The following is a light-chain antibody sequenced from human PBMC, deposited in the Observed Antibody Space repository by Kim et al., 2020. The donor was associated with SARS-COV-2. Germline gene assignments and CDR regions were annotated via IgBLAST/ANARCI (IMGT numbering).Light chain of an antibody. CDR3: QQHYIYPLT. CDR2: DAF. Sequence: ASAGDRVTITCRGSQDISNSLAWYQQKPGKAPELLIYDAFTLQSGVSPRFSGSRSGTDFTLTISSLQSEDFATYYCQQHYIYPLTFGGGTKVDIK. J-gene: IGKJ4*01. V-gene: IGKV1-8*01. CDR1: QDISNS.